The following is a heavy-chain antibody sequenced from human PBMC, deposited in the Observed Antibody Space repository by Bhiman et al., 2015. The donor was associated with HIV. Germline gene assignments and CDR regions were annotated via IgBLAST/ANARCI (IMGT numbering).Heavy chain of an antibody. J-gene: IGHJ3*02. CDR2: IKEDGSED. Sequence: EGQLVESGGGLVQRGGSLRLSCAASGFTFSNYWMSWVRQAPGKGLEWLANIKEDGSEDYYVDSLKGRFTISRDNAQNSLYLQMNRLRAEDTAVYYCARDESYRKYALTAFDIWGQGTVVIVSS. CDR1: GFTFSNYW. V-gene: IGHV3-7*05. CDR3: ARDESYRKYALTAFDI. D-gene: IGHD2-2*01.